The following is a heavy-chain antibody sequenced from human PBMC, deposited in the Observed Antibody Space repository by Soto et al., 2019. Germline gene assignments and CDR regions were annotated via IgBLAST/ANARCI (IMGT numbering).Heavy chain of an antibody. CDR1: GFSISTYA. V-gene: IGHV3-48*01. D-gene: IGHD5-12*01. CDR3: ARDGKRGYDVDL. CDR2: STWDGSNI. J-gene: IGHJ5*02. Sequence: EVHLVESGGDLVQPGGSLRLSCEASGFSISTYAMDWVRQAPGKGLEWLSYSTWDGSNIFYADSIRGRFTMSRDNAKNSLYLQINSLRVEDTAVYYCARDGKRGYDVDLWGQGTLVTVSS.